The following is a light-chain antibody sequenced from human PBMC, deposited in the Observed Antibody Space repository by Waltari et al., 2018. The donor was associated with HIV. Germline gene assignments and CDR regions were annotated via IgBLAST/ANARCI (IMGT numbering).Light chain of an antibody. V-gene: IGKV3-15*01. CDR3: HQSNNWPPWT. CDR1: QSVRNN. J-gene: IGKJ1*01. CDR2: GAS. Sequence: ETAMTQFLATLSVSPGECDTLPCKSSQSVRNNLVFYQQRPGQPPRLLIYGASTRAPGIPARFSGAGSGTQFALTISSRQSEDFAMYYCHQSNNWPPWTFGQGTRVEI.